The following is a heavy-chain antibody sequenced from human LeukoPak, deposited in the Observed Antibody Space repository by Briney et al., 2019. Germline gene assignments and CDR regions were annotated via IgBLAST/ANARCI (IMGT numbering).Heavy chain of an antibody. Sequence: ASVKVSCKASGYTFTSYGISWVRQAPGQGLEWMGWISACNGNTNYAQKLQGRVTMTTDTSTSTAYMELRSLRSDDTAVYYCARVTTTVTSGDYWGQGTLVTVSS. V-gene: IGHV1-18*01. J-gene: IGHJ4*02. CDR1: GYTFTSYG. CDR3: ARVTTTVTSGDY. CDR2: ISACNGNT. D-gene: IGHD4-17*01.